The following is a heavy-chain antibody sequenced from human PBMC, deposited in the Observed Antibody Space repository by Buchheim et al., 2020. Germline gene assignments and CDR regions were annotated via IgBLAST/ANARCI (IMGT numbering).Heavy chain of an antibody. V-gene: IGHV3-74*01. CDR3: TRSANFFRGMDV. CDR1: GFTFSSDW. J-gene: IGHJ6*02. Sequence: EERLVESGGGLGQPGGSLRLSCAASGFTFSSDWMHWVRQAPGKGLVWVSRINPDGSDTTYAGSVKGRFTISRDNGRNTLYLQMNSLRGEDTAIYYCTRSANFFRGMDVWGQGTT. CDR2: INPDGSDT. D-gene: IGHD2-15*01.